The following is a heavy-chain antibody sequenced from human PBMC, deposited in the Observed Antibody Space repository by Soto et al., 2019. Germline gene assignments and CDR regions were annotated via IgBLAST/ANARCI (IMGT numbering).Heavy chain of an antibody. Sequence: SVKVSFKASGYTFTVYYMHWVRQSPGQGLEWMGWINPKSGGTMYPQKFQGRVTMTWDTSISTAYMALTRLRSDDTAVYYCARDLAKGGGSAGFDYWGQGTLVTVSS. CDR2: INPKSGGT. J-gene: IGHJ4*02. V-gene: IGHV1-2*02. D-gene: IGHD1-26*01. CDR1: GYTFTVYY. CDR3: ARDLAKGGGSAGFDY.